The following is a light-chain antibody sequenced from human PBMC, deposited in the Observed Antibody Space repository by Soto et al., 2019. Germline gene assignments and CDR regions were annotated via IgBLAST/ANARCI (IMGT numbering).Light chain of an antibody. Sequence: QSVLTQPPSVSAAPGQKVTICCSGSSSNIGDDYVSWYQQLPGTAPKLLIYDNNKRPSGIPDRFSGSKSGTSATLGITGLQTGDEADYYCGTWDSSLRGVVFGGGTKLTVL. CDR3: GTWDSSLRGVV. J-gene: IGLJ2*01. V-gene: IGLV1-51*01. CDR2: DNN. CDR1: SSNIGDDY.